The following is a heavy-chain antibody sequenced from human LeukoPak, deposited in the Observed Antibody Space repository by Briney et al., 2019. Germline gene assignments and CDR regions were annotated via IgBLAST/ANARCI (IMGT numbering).Heavy chain of an antibody. Sequence: SETLSLTCTVSGDSITSNYWSWIRQPPGKGLEWIGYIYYSGSTNYNPSLKSRVTISVDTSKNQFSLKLSSVTAADTAVYYCARGGRYFDYWGQGTLVTVSS. V-gene: IGHV4-59*08. D-gene: IGHD2-15*01. J-gene: IGHJ4*02. CDR2: IYYSGST. CDR1: GDSITSNY. CDR3: ARGGRYFDY.